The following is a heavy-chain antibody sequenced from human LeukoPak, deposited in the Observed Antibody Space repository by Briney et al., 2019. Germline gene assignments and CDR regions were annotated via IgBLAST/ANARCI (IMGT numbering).Heavy chain of an antibody. CDR2: ISGSGGST. CDR3: ANLRDPAVVVTALVDY. D-gene: IGHD2-21*02. CDR1: GFTFSSYA. J-gene: IGHJ4*02. V-gene: IGHV3-23*01. Sequence: GGSLRLSCAASGFTFSSYAMSWVRQAPGKGLEWVSAISGSGGSTYYADSVKGRFTISRDNSKNTLYLQMNSLRAEDTAVYYCANLRDPAVVVTALVDYWGQGTLVTVSS.